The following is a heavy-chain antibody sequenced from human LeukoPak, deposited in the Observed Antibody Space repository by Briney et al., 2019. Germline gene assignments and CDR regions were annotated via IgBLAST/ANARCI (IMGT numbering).Heavy chain of an antibody. CDR2: ISAYNGNT. CDR3: ARDAVPAAIGWFDP. D-gene: IGHD2-2*01. CDR1: GYTFTSYG. J-gene: IGHJ5*02. V-gene: IGHV1-18*01. Sequence: ASVKVSCKASGYTFTSYGISWVRQAPGQGLEWMGRISAYNGNTNYAQKLQGRVTMTTDTSTSTAYMELRSLRSDDTAVYYCARDAVPAAIGWFDPWGQGTLVTVSS.